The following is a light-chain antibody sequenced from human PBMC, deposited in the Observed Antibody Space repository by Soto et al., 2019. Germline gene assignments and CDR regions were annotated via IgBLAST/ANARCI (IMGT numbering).Light chain of an antibody. CDR2: NNN. Sequence: QSVLTQPPSVSGTPGQRVTISCSGTRSNIGSNTVNWYQHLPGAAPKLLIYNNNQRPSGVPDRFSGSKSGTSASLAISGLQSGDEADYYCAVWDDSLDNNIVFAGGTKLTVL. J-gene: IGLJ2*01. V-gene: IGLV1-44*01. CDR3: AVWDDSLDNNIV. CDR1: RSNIGSNT.